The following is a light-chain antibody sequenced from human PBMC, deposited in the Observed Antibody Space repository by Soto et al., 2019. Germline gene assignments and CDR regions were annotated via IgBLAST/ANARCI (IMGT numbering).Light chain of an antibody. CDR3: AAWDDNLSGVL. Sequence: QSALTQPPSVSGTPGQRVTISCSGSSSNIGSNYVYWYQQFPGTAPKLLIYRNDQRRSGVPARFSGSKSGTSVSLAISGLRSDDEADYYCAAWDDNLSGVLFGGGTKLTVL. J-gene: IGLJ2*01. CDR1: SSNIGSNY. CDR2: RND. V-gene: IGLV1-47*01.